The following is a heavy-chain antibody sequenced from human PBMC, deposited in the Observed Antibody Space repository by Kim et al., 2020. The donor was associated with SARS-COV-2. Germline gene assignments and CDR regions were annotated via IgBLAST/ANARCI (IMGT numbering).Heavy chain of an antibody. CDR2: ISYDGSNK. J-gene: IGHJ4*02. D-gene: IGHD5-12*01. CDR3: ARDLWMANFDY. Sequence: GGSLRLSCAASGFTFSSYAMHWVRQAPGKGLEWVAVISYDGSNKYYADSVKGRFTISRDNSKNTLYLQMNSLRAEDTAVYYCARDLWMANFDYWGQGTLVTVSS. V-gene: IGHV3-30*04. CDR1: GFTFSSYA.